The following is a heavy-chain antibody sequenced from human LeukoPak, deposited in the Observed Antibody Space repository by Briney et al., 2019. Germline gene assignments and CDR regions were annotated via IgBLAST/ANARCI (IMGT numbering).Heavy chain of an antibody. J-gene: IGHJ4*02. CDR1: GGTFSSYA. D-gene: IGHD5-18*01. CDR2: IIPILGIA. V-gene: IGHV1-69*04. CDR3: ARGYSYGYVDY. Sequence: SVKVSCKASGGTFSSYAISWVRQAPGQGLEWTGRIIPILGIANYAQKFQGRVTITADKSTSTAYMELSSLRSEDTAVYYCARGYSYGYVDYWGQGTLVTVSS.